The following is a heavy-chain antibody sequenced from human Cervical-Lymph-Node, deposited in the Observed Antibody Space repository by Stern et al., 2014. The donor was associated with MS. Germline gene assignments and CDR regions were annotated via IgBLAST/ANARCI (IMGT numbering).Heavy chain of an antibody. CDR2: ISSSGCAI. CDR1: GFTFSDYS. V-gene: IGHV3-11*01. Sequence: QVQLVQSGGGLVKPGGSLRLSCAASGFTFSDYSMNWIRQAPGKGLEWVSYISSSGCAIYSAASVKGRFTISRDNARNSLYLQMNSLRGEDTAVYYCARRGGSSSRWFDPWGQGTLVTVSS. CDR3: ARRGGSSSRWFDP. D-gene: IGHD6-6*01. J-gene: IGHJ5*02.